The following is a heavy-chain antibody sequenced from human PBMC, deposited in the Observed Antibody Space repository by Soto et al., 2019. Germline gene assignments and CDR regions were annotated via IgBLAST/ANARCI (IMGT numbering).Heavy chain of an antibody. D-gene: IGHD2-21*01. CDR1: GGSISDGAYY. J-gene: IGHJ4*02. V-gene: IGHV4-30-4*01. Sequence: QVQLQESGPGLVKPSQTLSLTCTVSGGSISDGAYYWSWIHQPPGKGLEWIGHIYNSGNTYNNPALRSRLTISLATSKSQFSLNLNSVTAADTAVYYCASGLSGDKVDQWGQGTLVTVSS. CDR3: ASGLSGDKVDQ. CDR2: IYNSGNT.